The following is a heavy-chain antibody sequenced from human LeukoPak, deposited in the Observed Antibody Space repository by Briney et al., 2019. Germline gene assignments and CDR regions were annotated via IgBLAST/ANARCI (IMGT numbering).Heavy chain of an antibody. Sequence: SETLSLTCTVSGGSMSNNYWSWIRQPPGKGPEWIGYIYYSGSTNYNPSLRSRLTISVDTSKNQFSLKLTSVTAADTAVYYCARRTTTFFDYWGQGTLATVSS. CDR2: IYYSGST. D-gene: IGHD4-17*01. CDR1: GGSMSNNY. V-gene: IGHV4-59*01. CDR3: ARRTTTFFDY. J-gene: IGHJ4*02.